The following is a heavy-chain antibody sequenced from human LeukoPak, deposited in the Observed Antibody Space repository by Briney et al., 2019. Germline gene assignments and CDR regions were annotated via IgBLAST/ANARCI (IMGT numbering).Heavy chain of an antibody. CDR1: GFTFSSYS. CDR2: ITASGTAM. Sequence: GGSLRLSCAASGFTFSSYSMNWVRQAPGKGLEWVSHITASGTAMFYADSVKGRFTISRDNAKNSLYLQMNSLRAEDTAVYYCAKDRLTYYYYGMDVWGQGTTVTVSS. CDR3: AKDRLTYYYYGMDV. V-gene: IGHV3-48*01. J-gene: IGHJ6*02. D-gene: IGHD2-15*01.